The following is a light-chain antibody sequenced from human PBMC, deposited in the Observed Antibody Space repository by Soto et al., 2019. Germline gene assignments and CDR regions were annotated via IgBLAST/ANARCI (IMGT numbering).Light chain of an antibody. CDR1: QSVNNN. Sequence: EIVLTQSPATLSLSPGERATLSCRASQSVNNNLAWYPQKPGQAPRLLIYEASNRATGIPARFSGSGSGTDFNLTITVLEPEDFAVYYCQQRFSWPPLTFGGGTKVEIK. CDR2: EAS. CDR3: QQRFSWPPLT. J-gene: IGKJ4*01. V-gene: IGKV3-11*01.